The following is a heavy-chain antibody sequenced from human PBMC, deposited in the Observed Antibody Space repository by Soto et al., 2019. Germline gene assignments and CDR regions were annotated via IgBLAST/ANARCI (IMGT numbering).Heavy chain of an antibody. Sequence: EVQLVESGGGLVKPGGSLRLSCAASGFTFSSYSMNWVRQAPGKGLEWVSSISSSTSFIYYADSVKGRCTISRDNAENSLYAQMISLRLEDAAMYYCARGYGSPIVAEGYWGQGTLVTVSS. V-gene: IGHV3-21*01. CDR3: ARGYGSPIVAEGY. CDR2: ISSSTSFI. D-gene: IGHD5-12*01. CDR1: GFTFSSYS. J-gene: IGHJ4*02.